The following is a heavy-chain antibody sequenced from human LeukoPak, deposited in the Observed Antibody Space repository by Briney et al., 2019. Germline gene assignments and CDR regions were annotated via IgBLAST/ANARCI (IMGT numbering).Heavy chain of an antibody. J-gene: IGHJ4*02. CDR2: IYYSGST. CDR1: GGSISSSSYY. D-gene: IGHD3-3*01. Sequence: SETLSLTCTVSGGSISSSSYYWSWTRQPPGKGLEWIGYIYYSGSTNYNPSLKSRVTISVDTSKNQFSLKLSSVTAADTAVYYCARLMGPPDYDFWSGYLYWGQGTLVTVSS. CDR3: ARLMGPPDYDFWSGYLY. V-gene: IGHV4-61*01.